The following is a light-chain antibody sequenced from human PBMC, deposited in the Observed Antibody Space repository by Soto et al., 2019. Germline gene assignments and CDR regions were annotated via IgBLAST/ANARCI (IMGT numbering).Light chain of an antibody. CDR1: QSVSSSY. CDR3: QQYGSPWT. J-gene: IGKJ1*01. CDR2: GAS. Sequence: IVLTQSPGTLSLSPGERATLSCRASQSVSSSYLAWYQQKPGQAPRLLIYGASSRATGIPDRFSGSGSGTDFTLTISRLEPEDSAVYYCQQYGSPWTFGQGTKVDIK. V-gene: IGKV3-20*01.